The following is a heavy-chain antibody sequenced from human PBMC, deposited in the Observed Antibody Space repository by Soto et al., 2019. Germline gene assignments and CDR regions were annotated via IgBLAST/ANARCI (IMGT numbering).Heavy chain of an antibody. D-gene: IGHD4-17*01. J-gene: IGHJ4*02. Sequence: QVQLVESGGGVVQPGTSLRLSCAASGFTFSGHGMHWVRQAPGKGLEWMAVIWYDGSKKYYGDSVKGRFTISRDNSKNTLFLQRNSLRVEDTAVYYCARGRGGDYGGNSGYYDYWGQGTLVTVSS. CDR2: IWYDGSKK. CDR3: ARGRGGDYGGNSGYYDY. CDR1: GFTFSGHG. V-gene: IGHV3-33*01.